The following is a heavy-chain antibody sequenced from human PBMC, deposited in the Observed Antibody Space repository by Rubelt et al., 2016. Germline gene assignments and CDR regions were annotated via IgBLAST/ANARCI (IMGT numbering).Heavy chain of an antibody. CDR3: VRQDTIWRGDY. CDR1: GGSISSGVYY. V-gene: IGHV4-39*01. D-gene: IGHD3-3*01. J-gene: IGHJ4*02. Sequence: QVQLQESGPGLVKASETLSLTCTVSGGSISSGVYYWAWVRQPPGKGLEWIGSIYYRGTTYSSGSLKSRVPISIDRSKKHVALMGTSVTAAETALYYCVRQDTIWRGDYWGQGTLVAVSS. CDR2: IYYRGTT.